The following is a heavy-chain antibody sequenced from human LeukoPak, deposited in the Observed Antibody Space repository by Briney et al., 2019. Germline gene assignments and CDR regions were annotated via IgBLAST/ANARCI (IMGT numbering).Heavy chain of an antibody. CDR1: GFTFSDYG. V-gene: IGHV3-30*18. CDR3: AKGGASGSCFDY. CDR2: ISYDGSNK. J-gene: IGHJ4*02. D-gene: IGHD1-26*01. Sequence: TGGSLRLSCAASGFTFSDYGMSWVRQAPGKGLEWVAIISYDGSNKFYVDPVKGRLIISRDNSKNTLYLQMNSLRAEDTAVYYCAKGGASGSCFDYWGQGTLVTVSS.